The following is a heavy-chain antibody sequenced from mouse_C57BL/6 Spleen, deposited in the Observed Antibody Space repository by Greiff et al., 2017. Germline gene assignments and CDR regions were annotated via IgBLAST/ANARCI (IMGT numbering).Heavy chain of an antibody. D-gene: IGHD1-1*01. CDR2: IDPSDSET. V-gene: IGHV1-52*01. Sequence: VQLQQPGAELVRPGSSVKLSCKASGYTFTSYWMHWVKQRPIQGLEWIGNIDPSDSETHYNQKFKDKATLTVDKSSSTAYMQLSSLTSEDSAVYYCARDLDYYAFSFDYWGQGTTLTVSS. CDR3: ARDLDYYAFSFDY. CDR1: GYTFTSYW. J-gene: IGHJ2*01.